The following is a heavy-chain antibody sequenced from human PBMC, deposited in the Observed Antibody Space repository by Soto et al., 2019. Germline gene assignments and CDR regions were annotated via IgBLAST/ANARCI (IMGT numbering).Heavy chain of an antibody. J-gene: IGHJ5*02. CDR2: INPNSGGT. CDR3: ARESFNYDFWSGYSTSWFAP. D-gene: IGHD3-3*01. CDR1: GYTFTGYY. V-gene: IGHV1-2*04. Sequence: GASVKVSCKASGYTFTGYYMHWVRQAPGQGLEWMGWINPNSGGTNYAQKFQGWVTMTRDTSISTAYMELSRLRSDDTAVYYCARESFNYDFWSGYSTSWFAPWGQGTLVTVSS.